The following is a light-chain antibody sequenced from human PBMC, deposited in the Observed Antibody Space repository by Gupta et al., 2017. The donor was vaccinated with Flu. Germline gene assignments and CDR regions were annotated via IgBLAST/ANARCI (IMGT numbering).Light chain of an antibody. CDR1: QSVSNSY. CDR3: QHYGMSPPYA. J-gene: IGKJ2*01. CDR2: GAS. Sequence: EIVLTQSHGTLSLSSGKGATLSCRASQSVSNSYLAWYQQKPGQAPRLLIYGASNRATAIPDRFKGSGSGADFTLTITRLEPEDFAVYYCQHYGMSPPYAFGPGTKVEIK. V-gene: IGKV3-20*01.